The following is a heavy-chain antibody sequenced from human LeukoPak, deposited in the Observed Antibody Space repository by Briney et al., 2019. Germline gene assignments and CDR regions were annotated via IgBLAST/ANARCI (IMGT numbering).Heavy chain of an antibody. D-gene: IGHD4-17*01. Sequence: GGSLRLSCAASGFTFSSHAMNWVRQAPGKGLEWVSVITSAGGSTYYTDSVKGGFTISRDNSKSTLYLQMNSLRAEDTAVYYCVKDRAYGYFDYWGQGTLVTVSS. V-gene: IGHV3-23*01. CDR3: VKDRAYGYFDY. J-gene: IGHJ4*02. CDR2: ITSAGGST. CDR1: GFTFSSHA.